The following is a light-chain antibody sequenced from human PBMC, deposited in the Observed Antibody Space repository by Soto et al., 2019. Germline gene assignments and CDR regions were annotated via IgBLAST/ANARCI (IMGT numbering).Light chain of an antibody. CDR1: QSVSSY. V-gene: IGKV3-11*01. CDR3: QQRGNWIT. Sequence: EIVLTQSPATLSLSPGERATLSCRASQSVSSYLAWYQQKPGQAPRLLIYDASNRATGIPARFSASGSGTDFTLTISSLEPGDSAVYYCQQRGNWITFGPGTRLEIK. J-gene: IGKJ5*01. CDR2: DAS.